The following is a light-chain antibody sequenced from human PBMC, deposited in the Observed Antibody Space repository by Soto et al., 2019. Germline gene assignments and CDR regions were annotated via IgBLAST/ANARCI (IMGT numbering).Light chain of an antibody. Sequence: EIVMTQSPATLSVSPGERATLSCRASQSVDSYLAWFQQKPGQAPRLLIYDASTRATGVPVRFSGSGSGTAFTLTISSLQSEDFGVYYCQQNKDWPGTFGQGTKVEIK. V-gene: IGKV3-15*01. J-gene: IGKJ1*01. CDR2: DAS. CDR1: QSVDSY. CDR3: QQNKDWPGT.